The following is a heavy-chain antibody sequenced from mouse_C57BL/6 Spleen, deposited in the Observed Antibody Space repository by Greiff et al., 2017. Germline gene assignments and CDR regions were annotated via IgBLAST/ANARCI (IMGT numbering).Heavy chain of an antibody. CDR1: GFNIKNTY. V-gene: IGHV14-3*01. J-gene: IGHJ4*01. CDR2: IDPANGNT. D-gene: IGHD1-1*01. CDR3: ARALITTVVATYYYAMDY. Sequence: VQLQQSVAELVRPGASVKLSCTASGFNIKNTYMHWVKQRPEQGLEWIGRIDPANGNTKYAPKFQGKATITADTSSNTAYLQLSSLTSEDTAIYYCARALITTVVATYYYAMDYWGQGTSVTVSS.